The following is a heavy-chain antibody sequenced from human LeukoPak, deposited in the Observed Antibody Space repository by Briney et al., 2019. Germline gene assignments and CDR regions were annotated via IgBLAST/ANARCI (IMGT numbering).Heavy chain of an antibody. D-gene: IGHD2-2*01. V-gene: IGHV3-48*01. CDR1: GFSFSTSS. Sequence: GGSLRLSCAASGFSFSTSSMRCARQTPGKGLEWISYIRGSSTTIYYADSVKGRFTISRDNARNSLYLQMNDLRAEDTGVYFCARDARSHCGTDACYAPYLVYWGEGSLVTVSS. CDR3: ARDARSHCGTDACYAPYLVY. CDR2: IRGSSTTI. J-gene: IGHJ4*02.